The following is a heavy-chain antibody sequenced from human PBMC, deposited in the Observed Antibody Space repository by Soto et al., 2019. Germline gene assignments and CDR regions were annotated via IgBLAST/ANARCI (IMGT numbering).Heavy chain of an antibody. Sequence: QVQLVESGGGVVQPGRSLRLSCAASGFTFSSYAMHWVRQAPGKGLEWVAVITYDGTNKKYADSVKGRFTISRDNSKNTLYLQMNSLRTKGMAVYYCVRLIAGGTYHCLDVWGQGTTVTVSS. CDR2: ITYDGTNK. V-gene: IGHV3-30-3*01. CDR1: GFTFSSYA. D-gene: IGHD3-16*02. J-gene: IGHJ6*02. CDR3: VRLIAGGTYHCLDV.